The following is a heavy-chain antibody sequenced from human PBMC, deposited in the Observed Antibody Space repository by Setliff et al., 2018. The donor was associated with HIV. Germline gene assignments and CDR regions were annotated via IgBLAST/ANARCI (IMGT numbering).Heavy chain of an antibody. CDR1: GGTFSSYP. J-gene: IGHJ6*03. V-gene: IGHV1-69*13. D-gene: IGHD3-22*01. CDR3: ARGRNYDSSGYGDYYYYMDV. CDR2: IIPIFGTT. Sequence: ASVKVSCKASGGTFSSYPISWVRQAPGQGLEWMGGIIPIFGTTHYAQKFQGRVTVTADESTGTAYMQLSSLGSDDTAVYYCARGRNYDSSGYGDYYYYMDVWGKGTTVTVSS.